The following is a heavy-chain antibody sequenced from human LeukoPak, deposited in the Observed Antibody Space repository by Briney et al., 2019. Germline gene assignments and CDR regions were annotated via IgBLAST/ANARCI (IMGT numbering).Heavy chain of an antibody. V-gene: IGHV3-23*01. CDR2: ISPKGDYI. CDR1: GFTFTNYA. D-gene: IGHD5-18*01. J-gene: IGHJ4*02. CDR3: AKGYGESHFDS. Sequence: GGSLRLSCAASGFTFTNYAMAWVRQAPGKGLEWVSSISPKGDYIYYADSVKGRFTMSRDNSNNTLYLQMNNLRGDDTAVYFCAKGYGESHFDSWGQGTLVTVSS.